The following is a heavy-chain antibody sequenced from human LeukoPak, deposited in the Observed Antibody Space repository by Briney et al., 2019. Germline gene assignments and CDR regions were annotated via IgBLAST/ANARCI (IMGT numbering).Heavy chain of an antibody. CDR2: IYTSGST. CDR3: ARYIVGASYKWFDP. D-gene: IGHD1-26*01. J-gene: IGHJ5*02. CDR1: GGSISSYY. Sequence: SETLSHTCTVSGGSISSYYWSWIRQPAGKGLEWIGRIYTSGSTNYNPSLKSRVTMSVDTSKNQFSLKLSSVTAADTAVYYCARYIVGASYKWFDPWGQGTLVTVSS. V-gene: IGHV4-4*07.